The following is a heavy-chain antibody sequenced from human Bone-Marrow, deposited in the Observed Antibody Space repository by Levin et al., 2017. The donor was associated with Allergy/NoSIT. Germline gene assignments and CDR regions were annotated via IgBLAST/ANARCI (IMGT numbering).Heavy chain of an antibody. Sequence: PSETLSLTCAASGFTFSNYAMHWVRQAPGKGLEWVAVISYDGIITYYKDSLKGRFTISRDDSKNILYLQIKSLRAEDTSVYYCARVSTETTYNYYYGMDVWGQGTTVTVSS. D-gene: IGHD4-17*01. CDR1: GFTFSNYA. CDR3: ARVSTETTYNYYYGMDV. CDR2: ISYDGIIT. J-gene: IGHJ6*02. V-gene: IGHV3-30*04.